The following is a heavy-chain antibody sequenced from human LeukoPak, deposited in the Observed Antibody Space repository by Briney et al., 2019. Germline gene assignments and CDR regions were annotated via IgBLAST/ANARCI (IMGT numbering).Heavy chain of an antibody. J-gene: IGHJ4*02. CDR3: ARVGVTTPVFDC. V-gene: IGHV3-21*01. Sequence: TPGGSLRPSCAASGFTFSTYSMNWVRQAPGKGLEWVSFISSSSTYIYYADSVKGRFTISRDNAKNSLYLQMNSLRAEDTAVYYCARVGVTTPVFDCWGQGTLVTVSS. D-gene: IGHD1-14*01. CDR1: GFTFSTYS. CDR2: ISSSSTYI.